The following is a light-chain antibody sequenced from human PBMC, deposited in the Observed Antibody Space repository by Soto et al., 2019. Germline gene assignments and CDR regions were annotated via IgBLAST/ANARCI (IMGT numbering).Light chain of an antibody. Sequence: EMVLTQSPGTLSLSPGERATLSCRAGQSISTNVAWYQQKPGQAPSLLIYGASPRAAGIPPRFSGSGSGTEFTLTISSLQSEDFAVYYCQQYNKWPLTFGGGGKVDNK. V-gene: IGKV3-15*01. CDR2: GAS. J-gene: IGKJ4*01. CDR1: QSISTN. CDR3: QQYNKWPLT.